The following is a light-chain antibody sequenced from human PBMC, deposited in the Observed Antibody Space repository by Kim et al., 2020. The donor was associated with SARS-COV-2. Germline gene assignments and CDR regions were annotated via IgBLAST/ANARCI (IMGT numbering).Light chain of an antibody. CDR3: QVWDSNSDPVV. Sequence: SYELTQPPSVSVAPGQTARINCGGNNIGTKNVHWYRQKAGQAPVLVIYYDHDRPSGIPERFSGSNAGNTATLTISRVEAEDEAEYYCQVWDSNSDPVVF. V-gene: IGLV3-21*04. CDR1: NIGTKN. J-gene: IGLJ2*01. CDR2: YDH.